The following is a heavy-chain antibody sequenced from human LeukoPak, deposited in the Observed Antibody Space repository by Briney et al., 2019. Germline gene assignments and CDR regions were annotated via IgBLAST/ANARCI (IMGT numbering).Heavy chain of an antibody. J-gene: IGHJ4*02. V-gene: IGHV3-30*18. D-gene: IGHD3-16*02. CDR3: AKDGASNYVWGSYRYLGY. CDR1: GFTFSTYA. CDR2: ISYDGSNK. Sequence: PGGSLRLSCAASGFTFSTYAMSWVRQAPGKGLEWVAVISYDGSNKYYADSVKGRFTISRDNSKNTLYLQMNSLRAEDTAVYYCAKDGASNYVWGSYRYLGYWGQGTLVTVSS.